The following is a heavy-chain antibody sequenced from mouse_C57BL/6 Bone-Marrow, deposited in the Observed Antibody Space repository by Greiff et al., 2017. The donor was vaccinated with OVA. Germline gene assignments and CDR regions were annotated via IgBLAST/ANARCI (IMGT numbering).Heavy chain of an antibody. J-gene: IGHJ4*01. D-gene: IGHD2-5*01. CDR1: GYTFTDYD. V-gene: IGHV1-15*01. CDR2: IDPETGGT. Sequence: LVESGAELVRPGASVTLSCKASGYTFTDYDMHWVKQTPVHGLEWIGAIDPETGGTAYNQKFKGKAILTADKSSSTAYMELRSLTSEDSAVYYCTRDYSNYYAMDYWGQGTSVTVSS. CDR3: TRDYSNYYAMDY.